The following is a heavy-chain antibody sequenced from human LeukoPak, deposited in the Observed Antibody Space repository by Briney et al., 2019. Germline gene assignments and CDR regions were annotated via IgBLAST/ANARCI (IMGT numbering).Heavy chain of an antibody. Sequence: GSLRLSCAASGFTFSSYAMSWVHQAPGKGLEWVSAISGSGGSTYYADSVKGRFTISRDNSRNTLYLQMNSLRAEDTAVYYCAKRAGTTGAYYYYYYMDVWGKGTTVTVSS. D-gene: IGHD1-7*01. CDR3: AKRAGTTGAYYYYYYMDV. CDR1: GFTFSSYA. CDR2: ISGSGGST. J-gene: IGHJ6*03. V-gene: IGHV3-23*01.